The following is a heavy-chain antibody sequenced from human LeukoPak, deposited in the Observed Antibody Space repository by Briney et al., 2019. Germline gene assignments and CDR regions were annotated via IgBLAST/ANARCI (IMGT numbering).Heavy chain of an antibody. CDR3: ASMGQAAAGSNWFDP. D-gene: IGHD6-13*01. CDR1: GYTFTGYY. Sequence: ASVKVSFKSSGYTFTGYYMHWVRQAPGQGLEWMGWINPNSGGTNYAQKFQGRVTMTRDTSISTAYMAPSRLRSDDTAVYYCASMGQAAAGSNWFDPWGQGTLVTVSS. J-gene: IGHJ5*02. CDR2: INPNSGGT. V-gene: IGHV1-2*02.